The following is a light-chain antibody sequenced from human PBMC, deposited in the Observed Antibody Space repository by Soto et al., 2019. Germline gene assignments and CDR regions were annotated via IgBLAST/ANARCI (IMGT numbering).Light chain of an antibody. CDR1: QSISTN. Sequence: EIVMTQSPTTLSVSPGERATLSCRASQSISTNLAWYHQKPGQAPRLLIYGASTRAPGIPARFSGSGSGTEFTLTIGSLQSEDFAVYYCQQYSSSPSFGQGTRLEIK. J-gene: IGKJ5*01. CDR2: GAS. V-gene: IGKV3-15*01. CDR3: QQYSSSPS.